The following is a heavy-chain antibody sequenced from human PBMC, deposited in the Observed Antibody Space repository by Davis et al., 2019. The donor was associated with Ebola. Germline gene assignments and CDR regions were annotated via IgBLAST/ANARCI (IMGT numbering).Heavy chain of an antibody. CDR3: AKILQERSAYCGGDCYSGIDY. CDR2: ISGSGGST. V-gene: IGHV3-23*01. D-gene: IGHD2-21*01. CDR1: GFTFSSYA. J-gene: IGHJ4*02. Sequence: PGGSLRLSCAASGFTFSSYAMSWVRQAPGKGLEWVSAISGSGGSTYYADSVKGRFTISRDNSKNTLYLQMNSLRAEDTAVYYCAKILQERSAYCGGDCYSGIDYWGQGTLVTVSS.